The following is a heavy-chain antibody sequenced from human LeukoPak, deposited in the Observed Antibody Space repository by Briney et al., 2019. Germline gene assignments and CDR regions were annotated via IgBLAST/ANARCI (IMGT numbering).Heavy chain of an antibody. CDR2: IYYSGST. Sequence: PSETLSLTCTVSGGSISSYYWSWIRQPPGKGLEWIGYIYYSGSTNYNPSLKSRVTISADTSKNQFSLKLSSVTAADTAVYYCAGCSSTSCYRYYYGMDVWGQGTTVTVSS. CDR3: AGCSSTSCYRYYYGMDV. D-gene: IGHD2-2*01. CDR1: GGSISSYY. V-gene: IGHV4-59*01. J-gene: IGHJ6*02.